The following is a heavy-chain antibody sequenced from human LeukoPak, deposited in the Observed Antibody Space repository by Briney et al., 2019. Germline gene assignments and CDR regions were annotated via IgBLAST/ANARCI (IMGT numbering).Heavy chain of an antibody. J-gene: IGHJ6*02. D-gene: IGHD2-2*01. CDR2: ISAYNGNT. CDR3: ARGCSSTSCFDYYYYGMDV. V-gene: IGHV1-18*01. Sequence: ASVKVSCKASGYTFTSYGISWVRQAPGQGLEWMGWISAYNGNTNYAQKLRGRVTMTTDTSTSTAYMELRSLRSDDTAVYYCARGCSSTSCFDYYYYGMDVWGQGTTVTVSS. CDR1: GYTFTSYG.